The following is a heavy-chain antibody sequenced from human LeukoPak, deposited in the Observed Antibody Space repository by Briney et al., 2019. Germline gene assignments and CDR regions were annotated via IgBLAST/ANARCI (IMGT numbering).Heavy chain of an antibody. Sequence: SETLSLTCTVSGGSISSSSYYWGWIRQPPGKGLEWIGSSYYSGSTYYNPSLKSRVTITVDTSKNQFSLKLSSVTAADTAVYYCARRRGAPRYFDYWGQGTLVTVSS. CDR1: GGSISSSSYY. CDR3: ARRRGAPRYFDY. CDR2: SYYSGST. V-gene: IGHV4-39*01. J-gene: IGHJ4*02. D-gene: IGHD4-17*01.